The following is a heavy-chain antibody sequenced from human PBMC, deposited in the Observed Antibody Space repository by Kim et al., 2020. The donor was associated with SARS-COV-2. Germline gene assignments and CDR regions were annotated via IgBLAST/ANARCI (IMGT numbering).Heavy chain of an antibody. V-gene: IGHV1-3*01. CDR2: NGRT. Sequence: NGRTKYSTKFQGSVTITRDTSAGTAYMGLSSLRSEDTAVYYCARKREGMDVWGKGTTVTVSS. J-gene: IGHJ6*03. CDR3: ARKREGMDV.